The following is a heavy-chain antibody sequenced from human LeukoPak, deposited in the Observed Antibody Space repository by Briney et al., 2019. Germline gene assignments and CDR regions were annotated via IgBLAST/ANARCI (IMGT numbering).Heavy chain of an antibody. CDR3: ARVWGSSWKDDAFDI. CDR1: AYSFTGYY. J-gene: IGHJ3*02. Sequence: ASVKVSCKASAYSFTGYYLHWVRQAPGQGPEWMGWINPNTGDTKNAQKFQGRVTMTRDTSISTGYMELTRLKFDDTAVYYYARVWGSSWKDDAFDIWGQGTMVTLSS. V-gene: IGHV1-2*02. CDR2: INPNTGDT. D-gene: IGHD6-13*01.